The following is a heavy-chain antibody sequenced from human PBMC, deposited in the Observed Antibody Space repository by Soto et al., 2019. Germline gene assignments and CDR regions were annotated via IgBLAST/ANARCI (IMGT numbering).Heavy chain of an antibody. CDR1: GFSFNNAW. J-gene: IGHJ4*02. CDR2: IKSKSDGELA. CDR3: ALITSDY. V-gene: IGHV3-15*07. Sequence: EVQLVESGGGLVKPGGSLRLSCGASGFSFNNAWLNWVRQAPGKGLEWVGRIKSKSDGELAEYAAPVKDRFTISRDDSKNTVFLQMNSLKTEDTAVYYCALITSDYWGQGTLVTVCS.